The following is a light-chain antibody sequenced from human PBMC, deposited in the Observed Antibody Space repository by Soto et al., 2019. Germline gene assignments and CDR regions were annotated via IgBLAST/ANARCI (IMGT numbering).Light chain of an antibody. CDR2: DAS. CDR3: QQSYSTPPWT. V-gene: IGKV1-5*01. CDR1: QSVSSW. Sequence: DIQLTQSPSTLSASVGDSVTITCRASQSVSSWLAWYQQKPGRAPRLLIYDASKLEAGVPSRFSGSGSETELSLTISSLQPEDFATYYCQQSYSTPPWTFGQGTKVDIK. J-gene: IGKJ1*01.